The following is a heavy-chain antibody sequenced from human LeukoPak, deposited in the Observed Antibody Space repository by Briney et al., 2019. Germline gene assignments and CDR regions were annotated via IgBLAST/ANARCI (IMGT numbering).Heavy chain of an antibody. V-gene: IGHV4-61*05. CDR2: IYYSGST. Sequence: SETLSLTCTVSGGSISSSSYYWGWIRQPPGKGLEWIGYIYYSGSTNYNPSLKSRVTISVDTSKNQFSLKLSSVTAADTAVYYCARRSSSFDPWGQGTLVTVSS. CDR3: ARRSSSFDP. D-gene: IGHD2-2*01. CDR1: GGSISSSSYY. J-gene: IGHJ5*02.